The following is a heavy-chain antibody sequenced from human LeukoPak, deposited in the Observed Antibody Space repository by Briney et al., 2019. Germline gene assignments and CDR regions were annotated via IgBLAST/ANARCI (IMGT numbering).Heavy chain of an antibody. CDR3: ARGLQYNDAFDI. V-gene: IGHV3-21*01. D-gene: IGHD1-1*01. CDR1: GFTFSSYA. Sequence: PGGSLRLSCAASGFTFSSYAMSWVRQAPGKGLEWVSTISIASTYIFYADSVKGRFTISRDNAKNSLYLQMNSLRAEDTAVYYCARGLQYNDAFDIWGQGTMVTVSS. CDR2: ISIASTYI. J-gene: IGHJ3*02.